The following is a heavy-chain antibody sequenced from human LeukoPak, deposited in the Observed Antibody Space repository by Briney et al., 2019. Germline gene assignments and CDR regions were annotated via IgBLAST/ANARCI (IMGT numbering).Heavy chain of an antibody. Sequence: GGSLRLSCAASGFTFSSYEMNWVRQAPGKGLEWVSCISSSGSTIYYADSVKGRFTISRDNAKNSLYLQMNSLRAEDTAVYYCARASHGYFDYWGQGTLVTVSS. J-gene: IGHJ4*02. V-gene: IGHV3-48*03. CDR1: GFTFSSYE. CDR2: ISSSGSTI. CDR3: ARASHGYFDY.